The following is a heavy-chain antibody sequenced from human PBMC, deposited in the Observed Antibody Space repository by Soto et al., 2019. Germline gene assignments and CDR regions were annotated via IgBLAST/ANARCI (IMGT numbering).Heavy chain of an antibody. CDR2: ISAYNGNT. J-gene: IGHJ4*02. V-gene: IGHV1-18*01. CDR1: GYTFTSYG. Sequence: ASVKVSCKASGYTFTSYGISWVRQAPGQGLEWMGWISAYNGNTNYAQKLQGRVTMTTDTSTSTAYMELRSLRSDDTAVYYCAREPAGGPSYSSNFVDYWGQGTLVTVSS. CDR3: AREPAGGPSYSSNFVDY. D-gene: IGHD6-13*01.